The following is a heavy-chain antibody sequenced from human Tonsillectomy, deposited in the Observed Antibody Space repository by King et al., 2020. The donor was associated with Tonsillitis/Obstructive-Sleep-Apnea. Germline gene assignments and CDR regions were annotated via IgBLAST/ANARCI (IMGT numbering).Heavy chain of an antibody. Sequence: QLVQSGAEVNKPGASVKVSCKASGYTFTGYYMHWVRPAPGQGLEWRVRINSNSGGPNYAQKFQGRVTMTKDTSISTTYMELSRLRSDDPAEYYCAGDVRSGFWPDDVFDIWGQGTMVTVSP. V-gene: IGHV1-2*06. J-gene: IGHJ3*02. CDR2: INSNSGGP. CDR3: AGDVRSGFWPDDVFDI. D-gene: IGHD6-19*01. CDR1: GYTFTGYY.